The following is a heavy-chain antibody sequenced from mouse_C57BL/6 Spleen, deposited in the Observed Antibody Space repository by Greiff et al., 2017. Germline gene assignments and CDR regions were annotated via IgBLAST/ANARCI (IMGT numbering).Heavy chain of an antibody. CDR1: GYTFTSYW. CDR3: ARDDYYGSRYWYFDG. Sequence: QVQLQQPGAELVRPGSSVKLSCKASGYTFTSYWMHWVKQRPIQGLEWIGNIDPSDSETHYNQKFKDKATLTVDKSSSTAYMQLSSLTSEDSAVYYCARDDYYGSRYWYFDGWGTGTTVTVSS. J-gene: IGHJ1*03. D-gene: IGHD1-1*01. CDR2: IDPSDSET. V-gene: IGHV1-52*01.